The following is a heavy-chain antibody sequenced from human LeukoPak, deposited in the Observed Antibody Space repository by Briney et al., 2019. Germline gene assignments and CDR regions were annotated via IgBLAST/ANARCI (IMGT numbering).Heavy chain of an antibody. Sequence: GESLKISCKGSGYSFTNNWVAWVRQMPGKVLEWMGIISPGGSATTYSPSFQGHVTISVDKSISTAYLQWSSLKASDTAIYYCAKYLRWLNSPDPPEDYWGQGTLVTVSS. CDR2: ISPGGSAT. V-gene: IGHV5-51*01. CDR1: GYSFTNNW. J-gene: IGHJ4*02. D-gene: IGHD5-18*01. CDR3: AKYLRWLNSPDPPEDY.